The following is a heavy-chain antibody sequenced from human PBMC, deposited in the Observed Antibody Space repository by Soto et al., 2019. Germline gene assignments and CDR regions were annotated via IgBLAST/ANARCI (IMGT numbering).Heavy chain of an antibody. V-gene: IGHV6-1*01. CDR3: AGTTSHQWYYMDV. J-gene: IGHJ6*03. CDR2: TYYRSRWYN. D-gene: IGHD1-7*01. Sequence: TXSLTCAISGYSVSSNSAAWNLIRLSPSRGLEWLARTYYRSRWYNDYAVSVRSRITVNPDTSKNQFSLQLTSVTPEDTAVYYCAGTTSHQWYYMDVWGKGTTVTVSS. CDR1: GYSVSSNSAA.